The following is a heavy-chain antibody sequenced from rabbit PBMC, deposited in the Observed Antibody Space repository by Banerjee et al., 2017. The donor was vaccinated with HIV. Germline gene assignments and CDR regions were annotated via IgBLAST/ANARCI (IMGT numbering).Heavy chain of an antibody. D-gene: IGHD6-1*01. V-gene: IGHV1S47*01. J-gene: IGHJ4*01. CDR2: IVPIFGVT. CDR3: VREAGYGGYGDATL. CDR1: GFDFSTYS. Sequence: QEQLEESGGDLVKPEGSLTLTCTASGFDFSTYSMSWVRQAPGKGLEWIGYIVPIFGVTYYANWVNGRFTISSHNAQNTLYLQLNSLTAADTATYFCVREAGYGGYGDATLWGPGTLVTVS.